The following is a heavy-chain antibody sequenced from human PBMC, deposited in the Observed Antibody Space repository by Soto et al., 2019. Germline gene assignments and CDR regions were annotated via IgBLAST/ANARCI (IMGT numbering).Heavy chain of an antibody. CDR1: GYTFTSYG. Sequence: ASVKVSCKASGYTFTSYGISWVRQAPGQGLEWMGWISAYNGNTNYAQKLQGRVTMTTDTSTSTAYMELRSLRSDDTAVYYCARRGYSGYDEDYYGMDVWGQGTTVTV. CDR3: ARRGYSGYDEDYYGMDV. CDR2: ISAYNGNT. D-gene: IGHD5-12*01. J-gene: IGHJ6*02. V-gene: IGHV1-18*01.